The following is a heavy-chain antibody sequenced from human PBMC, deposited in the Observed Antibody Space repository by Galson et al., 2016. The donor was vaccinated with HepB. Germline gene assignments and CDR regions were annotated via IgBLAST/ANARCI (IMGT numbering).Heavy chain of an antibody. V-gene: IGHV3-74*01. D-gene: IGHD4-17*01. CDR3: ARESPTTAGAFDI. Sequence: SLRLSCAASGFIFSNYWMHWVRQAPGKGLVWVSRIHSDGSTTSYADSVKGRFTVSRDNAKNTLYMQMNSLRAEDTAVYYCARESPTTAGAFDIWGQGTMVTVS. CDR2: IHSDGSTT. J-gene: IGHJ3*02. CDR1: GFIFSNYW.